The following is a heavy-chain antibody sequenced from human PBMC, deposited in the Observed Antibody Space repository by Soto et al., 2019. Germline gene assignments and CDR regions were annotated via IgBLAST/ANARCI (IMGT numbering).Heavy chain of an antibody. Sequence: QVQLVQSGAEVKKPGASVKVSCKASGYTFTSYNINWVRQATGQGLEWMGWMNPNSGNTGYAQTFQDRITLTRDTSITTAYMELSSRRSDDTAVYFCVRYGVAATYWGQGTLVTVSS. CDR3: VRYGVAATY. V-gene: IGHV1-8*01. J-gene: IGHJ4*02. D-gene: IGHD2-8*01. CDR1: GYTFTSYN. CDR2: MNPNSGNT.